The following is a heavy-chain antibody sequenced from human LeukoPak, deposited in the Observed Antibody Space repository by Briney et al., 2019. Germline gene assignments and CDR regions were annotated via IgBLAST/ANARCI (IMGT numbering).Heavy chain of an antibody. CDR2: IRSKASGGTT. CDR1: GFSLTNYA. CDR3: SSDYSSGWYYFDY. V-gene: IGHV3-49*03. Sequence: GGSPRLSCTASGFSLTNYAVSWFRQAPGKGLEWVGYIRSKASGGTTEYAASVKGRFSISRDDSKSIAYLQMNSLKTEDTAVYYCSSDYSSGWYYFDYWGQGTLVTVSS. D-gene: IGHD6-19*01. J-gene: IGHJ4*02.